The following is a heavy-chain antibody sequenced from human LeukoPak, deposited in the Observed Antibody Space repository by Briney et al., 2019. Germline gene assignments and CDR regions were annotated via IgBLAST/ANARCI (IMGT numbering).Heavy chain of an antibody. Sequence: SETLSLTCAVYGGSFSGYYWGWIRQPPGKGLEWIGEINHSGSTNYNPSLKSRVTISVDTSKNQFSLKLSSVTAADTAVYYCARGFGSGWPPRMFVYFRHWGQGTLVTVSS. D-gene: IGHD6-19*01. CDR1: GGSFSGYY. J-gene: IGHJ1*01. CDR3: ARGFGSGWPPRMFVYFRH. V-gene: IGHV4-34*01. CDR2: INHSGST.